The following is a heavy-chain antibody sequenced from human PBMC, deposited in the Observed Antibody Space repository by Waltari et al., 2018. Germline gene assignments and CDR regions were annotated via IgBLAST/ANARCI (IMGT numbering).Heavy chain of an antibody. CDR2: IYTSGST. Sequence: QVQLQESGPGLVKPSQTLSLTCTVSGGSLSSGSYYWSWIRQPAGKGLEWIGYIYTSGSTNYNPSLKSRVTISVDTSKNQFSLKLSSVTAADTAVYYCARAYSSSWYSVGAFDIWGQGTMVTVSS. V-gene: IGHV4-61*09. J-gene: IGHJ3*02. CDR1: GGSLSSGSYY. CDR3: ARAYSSSWYSVGAFDI. D-gene: IGHD6-13*01.